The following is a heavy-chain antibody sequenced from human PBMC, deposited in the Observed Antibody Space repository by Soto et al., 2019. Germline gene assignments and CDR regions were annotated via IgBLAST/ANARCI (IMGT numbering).Heavy chain of an antibody. CDR2: ISGSGGST. CDR1: GFTFSSYA. CDR3: AKGGPAYGDSSNCDY. V-gene: IGHV3-23*01. Sequence: EVQLLESGGGLVQPGGSLRLSCAASGFTFSSYAMSWVRQAPGKGQEWVSAISGSGGSTYYADSVKGRFTISRDNSKNTLYLPMNSLRAEDTAVYYCAKGGPAYGDSSNCDYWGQGTLVTVSS. J-gene: IGHJ4*02. D-gene: IGHD4-17*01.